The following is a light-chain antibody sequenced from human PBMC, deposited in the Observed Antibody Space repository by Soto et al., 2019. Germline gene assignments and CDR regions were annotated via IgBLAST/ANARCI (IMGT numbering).Light chain of an antibody. CDR3: AAWDDTLNGRYV. Sequence: QSALTQPPSASGTPGQRVTISCSGSNSNIGINTVSWYQQVPGTAPRVLIYADNQRPSGVPDRFSGSKSGTSASLAISWLQSEDEAAYYCAAWDDTLNGRYVFGTGTKVTVL. J-gene: IGLJ1*01. CDR2: ADN. V-gene: IGLV1-44*01. CDR1: NSNIGINT.